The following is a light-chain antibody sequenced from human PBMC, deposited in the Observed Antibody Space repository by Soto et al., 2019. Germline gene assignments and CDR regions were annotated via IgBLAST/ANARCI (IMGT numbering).Light chain of an antibody. V-gene: IGLV2-14*01. J-gene: IGLJ3*02. CDR1: TSDIGHYNY. CDR3: SSYISTITV. CDR2: EVS. Sequence: QSVLTQPASVSGSPGQSVTISCTATTSDIGHYNYVSWYQQHPGKAPKLVIYEVSNRPLGVSSRYSGSKSGNTASLTISGLQAEDEADYYCSSYISTITVFGGGTKLTVL.